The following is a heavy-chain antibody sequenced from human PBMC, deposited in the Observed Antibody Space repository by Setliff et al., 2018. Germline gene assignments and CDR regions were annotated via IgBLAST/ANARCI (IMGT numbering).Heavy chain of an antibody. CDR1: GYIFTSYA. CDR2: ISAYNANT. V-gene: IGHV1-18*01. CDR3: AREPLWGSHDAFDI. Sequence: VASVKVSCKASGYIFTSYAINWVRQAPGQGLEWMGSISAYNANTNYAQNLQGRVTMTRDTSTSTAYMELRSLRSDDTAVYYCAREPLWGSHDAFDIWGQGTMVT. D-gene: IGHD7-27*01. J-gene: IGHJ3*02.